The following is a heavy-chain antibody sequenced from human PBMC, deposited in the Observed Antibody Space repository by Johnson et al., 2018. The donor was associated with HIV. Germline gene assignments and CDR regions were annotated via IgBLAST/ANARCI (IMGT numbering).Heavy chain of an antibody. CDR3: AKDGGSSWSAFDI. J-gene: IGHJ3*02. CDR1: GFTFSSYG. D-gene: IGHD6-13*01. CDR2: IAYDGSNE. V-gene: IGHV3-30*18. Sequence: QVQLMESGGGVVQPGRSLRLSCAASGFTFSSYGMHWVRQAPGKGLEWVAVIAYDGSNEYYADSVKGRFTISRDNSKNTLYLQMNTLRVEDTAVYYCAKDGGSSWSAFDIWGQGTMVTVSS.